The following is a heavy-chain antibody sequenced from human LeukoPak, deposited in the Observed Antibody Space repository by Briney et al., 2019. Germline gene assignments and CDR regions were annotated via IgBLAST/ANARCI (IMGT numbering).Heavy chain of an antibody. CDR2: ISGDGGST. J-gene: IGHJ4*02. CDR3: AKDWGIAAAGTNLFDY. V-gene: IGHV3-43*02. D-gene: IGHD6-13*01. CDR1: GFTFDDYA. Sequence: GGSLRLSCAASGFTFDDYAMHWVRQAPGKGLEWVSLISGDGGSTYYADSVKGRSTISRDNSKNSLYLQMNSLRTEDTALYYCAKDWGIAAAGTNLFDYWGQGTLVTVSS.